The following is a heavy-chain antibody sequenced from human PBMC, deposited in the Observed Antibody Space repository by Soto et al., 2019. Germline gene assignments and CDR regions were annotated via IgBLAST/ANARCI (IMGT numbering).Heavy chain of an antibody. CDR2: IERSDSYT. CDR1: GYSFTSYW. J-gene: IGHJ3*02. V-gene: IGHV5-10-1*01. Sequence: VESLKLSCNGSGYSFTSYWIGWVRQMPGKGLEWMGRIERSDSYTNYSPSFQVHVTISADKSISTAYLQWSSLKASDTAMYYCARLQAPYDFWSGYEADAFDIWGQGTMVTVSS. CDR3: ARLQAPYDFWSGYEADAFDI. D-gene: IGHD3-3*01.